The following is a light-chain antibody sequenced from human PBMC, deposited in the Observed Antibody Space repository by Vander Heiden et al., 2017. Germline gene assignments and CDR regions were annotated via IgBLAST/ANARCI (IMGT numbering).Light chain of an antibody. Sequence: SALTQPPSLSGSPRTSSTISCTGTSSDVDSYNLVYWYQQHPGKAPKLILYEVNKRPSGVSHRFSGSKSGNTASLTISGLQTEDEAHYYCSSYAGSRTFVLFGGGTRLTVL. J-gene: IGLJ2*01. CDR3: SSYAGSRTFVL. CDR1: SSDVDSYNL. V-gene: IGLV2-23*02. CDR2: EVN.